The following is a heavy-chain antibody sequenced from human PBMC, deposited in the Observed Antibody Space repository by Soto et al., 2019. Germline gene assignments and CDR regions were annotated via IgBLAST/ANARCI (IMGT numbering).Heavy chain of an antibody. J-gene: IGHJ4*02. V-gene: IGHV3-66*01. D-gene: IGHD7-27*01. CDR3: ARNSGSKLGPRTAGEGH. CDR2: IYSGGTT. CDR1: GFTVSNNY. Sequence: EVQLVDSGGALVQPGGSLRLSCAASGFTVSNNYMSWVRQAPGKGLVWVSLIYSGGTTSYADSVKGRFTISRDSSKNTLNLQMNSLRAEDTAVYYCARNSGSKLGPRTAGEGHWGQGTLVTVSS.